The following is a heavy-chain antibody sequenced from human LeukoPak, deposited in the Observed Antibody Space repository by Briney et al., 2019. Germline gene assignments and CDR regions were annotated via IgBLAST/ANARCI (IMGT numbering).Heavy chain of an antibody. Sequence: ASVKVSCKASGYTFTSYGISWVRQAPGQGLELMGWISAYNGNTNYAQKLQGRGTMTTDTSTSTAYMELRSLRSDDTAVYYCASSRVDCSGGSCYYFDYWGQGTLVTVSS. J-gene: IGHJ4*02. CDR3: ASSRVDCSGGSCYYFDY. D-gene: IGHD2-15*01. V-gene: IGHV1-18*01. CDR2: ISAYNGNT. CDR1: GYTFTSYG.